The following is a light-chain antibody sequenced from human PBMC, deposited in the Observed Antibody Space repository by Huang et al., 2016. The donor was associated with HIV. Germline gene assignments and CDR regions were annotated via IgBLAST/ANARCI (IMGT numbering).Light chain of an antibody. V-gene: IGKV3-20*01. CDR3: QQYATSPGT. Sequence: EIVLTQSPGTLSLSPGEIATLSCRASLSVGSNFLAWYQQRPGQAPRLRIYGASNRANDIPVRISGSGSGTDFTLTISRLEPEDFAMYYCQQYATSPGTFGQGTKVEV. CDR2: GAS. CDR1: LSVGSNF. J-gene: IGKJ1*01.